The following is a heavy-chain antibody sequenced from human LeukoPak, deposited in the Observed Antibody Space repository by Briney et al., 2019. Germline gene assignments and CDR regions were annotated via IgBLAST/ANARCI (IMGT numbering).Heavy chain of an antibody. J-gene: IGHJ3*02. V-gene: IGHV1-18*01. D-gene: IGHD2-15*01. CDR2: ISAYNGNT. Sequence: ASVKVSCKASGYTFTSYGISWVRQAPGQGLEWMGWISAYNGNTNYAQKLQGRVTMPTDTSTSTAYMELRSLRSDDTAVYYCARVIVVVVAATSTPDAFDIWGQGTMVTVSS. CDR1: GYTFTSYG. CDR3: ARVIVVVVAATSTPDAFDI.